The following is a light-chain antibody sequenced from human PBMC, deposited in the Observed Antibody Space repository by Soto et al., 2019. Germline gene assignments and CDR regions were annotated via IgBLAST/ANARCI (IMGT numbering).Light chain of an antibody. J-gene: IGKJ1*01. V-gene: IGKV1-5*03. CDR1: QTISSW. Sequence: IPMTQSPSTLSGSVGDRVTITCRASQTISSWLAWYQQKPGKAPKLLIYKASTLKSGVPSRFSGSGSGTEFTLTISSLQHEDFATYYCQHYNSYSEAFGQGTKVDI. CDR2: KAS. CDR3: QHYNSYSEA.